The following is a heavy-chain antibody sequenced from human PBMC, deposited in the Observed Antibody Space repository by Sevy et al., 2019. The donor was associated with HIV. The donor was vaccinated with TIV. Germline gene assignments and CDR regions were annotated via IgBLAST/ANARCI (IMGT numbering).Heavy chain of an antibody. D-gene: IGHD2-8*01. V-gene: IGHV3-23*01. CDR2: LSFGCGAI. CDR1: GFTFSKYS. J-gene: IGHJ4*02. Sequence: GGSLRLSCAASGFTFSKYSMSWVRQPPGKGLERVSTLSFGCGAIKHADSVKGRFTISRDNSKNSLYLQMNNLRAEDTAVYYCAREGCTKPHDYWGQGTLVTVSS. CDR3: AREGCTKPHDY.